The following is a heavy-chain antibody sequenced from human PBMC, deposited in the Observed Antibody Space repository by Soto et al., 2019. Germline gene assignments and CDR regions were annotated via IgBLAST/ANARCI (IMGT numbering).Heavy chain of an antibody. V-gene: IGHV2-5*02. CDR1: GFSLSTTGVG. Sequence: QITLKESGPTLVKPTQTLTLTCTFSGFSLSTTGVGVGWIRQPPGKPLECLALILWDDDKRYSPSLRSRLTITKDTSKNQVVLTITNMDPVDTATYYCAHISTYESSGFRIDYWGQGTLVTVSS. D-gene: IGHD3-22*01. CDR2: ILWDDDK. J-gene: IGHJ4*02. CDR3: AHISTYESSGFRIDY.